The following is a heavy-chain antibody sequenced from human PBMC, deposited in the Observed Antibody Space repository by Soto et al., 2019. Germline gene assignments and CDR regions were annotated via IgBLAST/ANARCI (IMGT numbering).Heavy chain of an antibody. CDR2: IIPIFGTG. Sequence: QVQLVQSGAEVKKPGSSVKVSCKTSGGTFNRYGISWVRQAPGQGLEWMGGIIPIFGTGNYAQKFQGRVTISADESTTTAYMELRTLPSEDTAVYYCARAATPHSYYFYGMGVWGQGTTVTVSS. CDR1: GGTFNRYG. CDR3: ARAATPHSYYFYGMGV. V-gene: IGHV1-69*12. J-gene: IGHJ6*02.